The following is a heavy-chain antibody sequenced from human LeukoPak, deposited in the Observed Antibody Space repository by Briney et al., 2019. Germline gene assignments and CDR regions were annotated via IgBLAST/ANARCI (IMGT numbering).Heavy chain of an antibody. V-gene: IGHV1-2*02. D-gene: IGHD2-15*01. CDR3: ARSWRFCSGGSCYPIDY. J-gene: IGHJ4*02. CDR1: GYTFTGYY. CDR2: INPNSGGT. Sequence: AASVKVSCKASGYTFTGYYMHWVRQAPGQGLEWMGWINPNSGGTNYAQKFQGRVTMTRDTSISTAYMELSRLRSDDTAVYYCARSWRFCSGGSCYPIDYWGQGTLVTVSS.